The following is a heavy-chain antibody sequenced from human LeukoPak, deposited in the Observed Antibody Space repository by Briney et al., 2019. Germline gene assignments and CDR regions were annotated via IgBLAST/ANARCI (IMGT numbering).Heavy chain of an antibody. J-gene: IGHJ3*02. D-gene: IGHD3-16*01. CDR1: GGSFSGYY. Sequence: PSETLSLTCAVYGGSFSGYYWSWIRQPPGKGLEWIGEINHSGSTNYNPSLKSRVTISVDTSKNQFSLKLSSVTAADTAVYYCAREKTAYDAFDIWGQGTMVTVSP. CDR2: INHSGST. V-gene: IGHV4-34*01. CDR3: AREKTAYDAFDI.